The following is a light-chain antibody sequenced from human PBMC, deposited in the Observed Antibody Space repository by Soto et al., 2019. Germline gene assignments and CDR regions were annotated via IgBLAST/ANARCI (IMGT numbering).Light chain of an antibody. J-gene: IGKJ3*01. CDR3: QQRSSWTFT. CDR1: QSIGNY. CDR2: ATS. V-gene: IGKV3-11*01. Sequence: EVVLTQSPATLSLSPGEGATLSCRASQSIGNYLAWYQQKPGQAPMLLIYATSNRATGIPARFSVSGSGTDFTLTISRLETEDFAVYYCQQRSSWTFTFGPGTKVDIK.